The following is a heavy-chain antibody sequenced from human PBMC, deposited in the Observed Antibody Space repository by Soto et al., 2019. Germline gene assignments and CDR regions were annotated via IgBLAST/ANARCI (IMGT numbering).Heavy chain of an antibody. V-gene: IGHV4-31*03. Sequence: PSETLSLTCTVSGGSISSGGYYWSWIRQHPGKGLEWIGYIYYSGSTYYNPSLKSRVTISVDTSKNQFSLKLSSVTAADTAVYYCASGYDYGDRTKFDYWGQGTLVTVSS. CDR1: GGSISSGGYY. CDR3: ASGYDYGDRTKFDY. D-gene: IGHD4-17*01. CDR2: IYYSGST. J-gene: IGHJ4*02.